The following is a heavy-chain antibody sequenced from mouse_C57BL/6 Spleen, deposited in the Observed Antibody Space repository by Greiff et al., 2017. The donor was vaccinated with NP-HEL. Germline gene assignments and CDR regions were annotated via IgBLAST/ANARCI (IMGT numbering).Heavy chain of an antibody. CDR1: GYTFTSYW. Sequence: QVQLKQSGAELAKPGASVKLSCKASGYTFTSYWMHWVKQRPGQGLEWIGYINPSSGYTKYNQKFKDKATLTADKSSSTAYMQLSSLTYEDSAVYYCATGSSFRYAMDYWGQGTSVTVSS. J-gene: IGHJ4*01. D-gene: IGHD1-1*01. CDR3: ATGSSFRYAMDY. V-gene: IGHV1-7*01. CDR2: INPSSGYT.